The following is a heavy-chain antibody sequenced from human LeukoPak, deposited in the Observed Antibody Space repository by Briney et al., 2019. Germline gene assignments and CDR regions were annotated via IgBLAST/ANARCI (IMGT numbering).Heavy chain of an antibody. CDR3: AREGSAVAGTD. V-gene: IGHV4-4*02. D-gene: IGHD6-19*01. CDR1: GGSISINTW. J-gene: IGHJ4*02. Sequence: SETLSLTCAVSGGSISINTWWSWVRQPPGKGLEWIGEISQSGSTNYNPSLKSRVTMSVDKSKNQFSLQLSSVTAADTAVYYCAREGSAVAGTDWGQGTLVTVSS. CDR2: ISQSGST.